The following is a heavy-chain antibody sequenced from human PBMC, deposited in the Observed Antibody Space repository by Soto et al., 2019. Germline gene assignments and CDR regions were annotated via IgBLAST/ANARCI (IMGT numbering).Heavy chain of an antibody. CDR1: GYTFTSYY. CDR2: ISAYNGTT. CDR3: ARDDRSCSGGSCYEGAYYFDY. J-gene: IGHJ4*02. Sequence: ASVKVSCKASGYTFTSYYMHWVRQAPGQGLEWMGWISAYNGTTNYAQKLQGRVTMTTDTSTSTAYMELRSLRSDDTAVYYCARDDRSCSGGSCYEGAYYFDYWGQGTLVTVSS. V-gene: IGHV1-18*04. D-gene: IGHD2-15*01.